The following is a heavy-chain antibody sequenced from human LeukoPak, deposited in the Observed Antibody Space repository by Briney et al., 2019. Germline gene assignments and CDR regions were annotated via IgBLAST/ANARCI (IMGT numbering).Heavy chain of an antibody. D-gene: IGHD3-10*01. CDR3: AKDIYYSGRGIDI. Sequence: SETLSLTCTVSGYSISSGYYWGWIRQPPGKGLEWIGSIHYSARIYYNPSLKSRVTISVDMSNNQFSLKVSSVTAADTAVYYCAKDIYYSGRGIDIWGQGTMVTVSS. CDR2: IHYSARI. V-gene: IGHV4-38-2*02. J-gene: IGHJ3*02. CDR1: GYSISSGYY.